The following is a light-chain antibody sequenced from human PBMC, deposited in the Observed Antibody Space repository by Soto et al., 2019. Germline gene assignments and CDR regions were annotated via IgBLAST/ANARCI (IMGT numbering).Light chain of an antibody. CDR2: GAS. CDR1: QSVSSSY. CDR3: QQYNNWPLT. Sequence: EIVLTQSPGTLSLSPGERATLSCRASQSVSSSYLAWYQQKPGQAPRVFIYGASTRATDIPARFSGSGSGTEFTLTISSLQSEDFAVYYCQQYNNWPLTFGQGTRLEIK. V-gene: IGKV3-15*01. J-gene: IGKJ5*01.